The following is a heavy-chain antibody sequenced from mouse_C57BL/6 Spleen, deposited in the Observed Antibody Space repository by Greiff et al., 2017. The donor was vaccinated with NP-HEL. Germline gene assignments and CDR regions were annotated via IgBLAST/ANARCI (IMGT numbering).Heavy chain of an antibody. Sequence: QVQLQQPGAELVRPGTSVKLSCKASGYTFTSYWMHWVKQRPGQGLEWIGVIDPADSYTNYNQKFKGKATLTVDTSSSTAYMQLISLTSEDSAVYYCARTMGLLPSWFAYWGQGTLVTVSA. V-gene: IGHV1-59*01. CDR3: ARTMGLLPSWFAY. J-gene: IGHJ3*01. CDR2: IDPADSYT. D-gene: IGHD2-3*01. CDR1: GYTFTSYW.